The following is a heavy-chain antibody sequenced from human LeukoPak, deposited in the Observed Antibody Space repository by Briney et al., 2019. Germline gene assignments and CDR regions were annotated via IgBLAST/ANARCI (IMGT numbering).Heavy chain of an antibody. CDR1: GFTFSSYG. D-gene: IGHD2-2*02. V-gene: IGHV3-30*18. Sequence: PGGSLRLSCAASGFTFSSYGMHWVRQAPGKGLEWVAVISYDGSNKYYADSVKGRFTISRDNSKNTLYLQMNSLRAEDTAVYYCAKDRGCSSTSCYIYQDYYYGMDVWGQGTTVTVSS. CDR2: ISYDGSNK. CDR3: AKDRGCSSTSCYIYQDYYYGMDV. J-gene: IGHJ6*02.